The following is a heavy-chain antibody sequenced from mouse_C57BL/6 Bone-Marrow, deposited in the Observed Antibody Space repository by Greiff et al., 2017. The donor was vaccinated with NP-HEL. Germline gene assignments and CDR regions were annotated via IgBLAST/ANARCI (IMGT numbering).Heavy chain of an antibody. CDR2: IWWDDDK. Sequence: QVTLKVSGPGILQPSQTLSLTCSFSGFSLSTFGMGVGWIRQPSGKGLEWLAHIWWDDDKYYNPALKSRLTISKDTSKNQVFLKIANVDTADTATYYCARSRLLLLRSGDAMDYWGKGTSVTVSS. V-gene: IGHV8-8*01. D-gene: IGHD1-1*01. CDR3: ARSRLLLLRSGDAMDY. CDR1: GFSLSTFGMG. J-gene: IGHJ4*01.